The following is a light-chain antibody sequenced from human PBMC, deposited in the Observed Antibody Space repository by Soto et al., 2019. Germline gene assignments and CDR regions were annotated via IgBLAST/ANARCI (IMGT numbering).Light chain of an antibody. Sequence: EIVLTQSPGTLSLSPGERATLSCRASQSVSSSYLAWYQQKPGQAPRLLIDGASSRATGIPDRFSGSGSGTDFTLTISRLEPEDFAVYYCQQYGSSLRLTFGGGTKVEIK. CDR1: QSVSSSY. CDR3: QQYGSSLRLT. V-gene: IGKV3-20*01. CDR2: GAS. J-gene: IGKJ4*01.